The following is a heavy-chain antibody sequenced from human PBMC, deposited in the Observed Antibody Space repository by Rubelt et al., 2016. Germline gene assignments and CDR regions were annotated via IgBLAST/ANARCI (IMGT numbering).Heavy chain of an antibody. V-gene: IGHV3-33*01. CDR1: GFTFSSYG. CDR3: ARDRGLGVVVVDSYFDY. CDR2: IWYDGSNK. J-gene: IGHJ4*02. D-gene: IGHD2-15*01. Sequence: VQLVESGGGVVQPGRSLRLSCAASGFTFSSYGMHWVRQAPGKGLEWVAVIWYDGSNKYYADSVKGRFTISRDNSKNTLYLQMNSLRAEDTAVYYCARDRGLGVVVVDSYFDYWGQGTLVTVSS.